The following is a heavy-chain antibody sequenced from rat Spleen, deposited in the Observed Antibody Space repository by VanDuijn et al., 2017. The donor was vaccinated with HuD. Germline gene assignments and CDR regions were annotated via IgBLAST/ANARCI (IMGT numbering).Heavy chain of an antibody. D-gene: IGHD5-1*01. CDR1: GFTFTDFY. J-gene: IGHJ1*01. V-gene: IGHV7-7*01. CDR3: ARWQTGSSYYWYFDF. CDR2: IRNKANGYTT. Sequence: EVKLLESGGGLVQPGGSMRLSCAASGFTFTDFYMNWIRQPAGKAPEWLGFIRNKANGYTTEYNPSVKGRFTISRDNTQNMLYLQMNTLRAEDTATYYCARWQTGSSYYWYFDFWGPGTMVTVSS.